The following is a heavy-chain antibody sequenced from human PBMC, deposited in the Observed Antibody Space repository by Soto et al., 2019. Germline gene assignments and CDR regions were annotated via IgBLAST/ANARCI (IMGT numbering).Heavy chain of an antibody. J-gene: IGHJ6*02. V-gene: IGHV3-23*01. CDR1: GFTFSSYA. Sequence: DVQLLESGGHLVQPGGSLRLSCAASGFTFSSYAISWVRQAPGKGLEWVSSVSAGGDMTYYSDSVKGRFTISRDNSNNVLFLQMNSLRIEDTALYYCARGDRGGSGSPASYYYSGLDVWGQGTTVTVS. CDR2: VSAGGDMT. CDR3: ARGDRGGSGSPASYYYSGLDV. D-gene: IGHD2-15*01.